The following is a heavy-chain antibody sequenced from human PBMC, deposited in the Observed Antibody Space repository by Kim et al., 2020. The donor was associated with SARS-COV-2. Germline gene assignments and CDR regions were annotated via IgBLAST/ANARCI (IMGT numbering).Heavy chain of an antibody. CDR2: ISGSGGST. CDR1: GFTFSSYG. J-gene: IGHJ4*02. D-gene: IGHD3-10*01. V-gene: IGHV3-23*01. CDR3: AKEGTSGSYSDY. Sequence: GGSLRLSCAASGFTFSSYGMRWVRQAPGKGLEWVSGISGSGGSTYYADSVKGRFTISRDNSKNTLYLQMKSLRVEDTALYHCAKEGTSGSYSDYWGQGTLVTVSS.